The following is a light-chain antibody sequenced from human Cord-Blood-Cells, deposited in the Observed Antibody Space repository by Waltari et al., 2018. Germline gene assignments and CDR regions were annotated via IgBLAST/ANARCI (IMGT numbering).Light chain of an antibody. Sequence: QSALTQPASVSGSPGQSITISCTGTSSDVGGYNYVSWYQQHPGKAPKLMCYDVSNRPAGVSNLFSGSKSGNTASLTISGLQAEDEADYYCSSYTSSSTVVFGGGTKLTVL. CDR3: SSYTSSSTVV. CDR1: SSDVGGYNY. CDR2: DVS. V-gene: IGLV2-14*01. J-gene: IGLJ2*01.